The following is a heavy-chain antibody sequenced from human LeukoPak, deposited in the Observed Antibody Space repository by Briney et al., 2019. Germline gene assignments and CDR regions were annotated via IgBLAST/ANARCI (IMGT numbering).Heavy chain of an antibody. CDR3: AKGIGGYSYGSFDY. J-gene: IGHJ4*02. Sequence: SLRLSCAASGFTFDDYAMHWVRQAPGKGLEWVSGISWNSGSIGYADSVKGRFTISRDNAKNSLYLQMNSLRAEDMALYYCAKGIGGYSYGSFDYWGQGTLATVSS. CDR1: GFTFDDYA. D-gene: IGHD5-18*01. CDR2: ISWNSGSI. V-gene: IGHV3-9*03.